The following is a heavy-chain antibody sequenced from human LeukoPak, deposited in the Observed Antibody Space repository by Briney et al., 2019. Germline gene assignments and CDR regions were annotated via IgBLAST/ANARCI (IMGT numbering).Heavy chain of an antibody. Sequence: GESLRLSCAASGFTFSSYEMNWVRQAPGKGLEWVSYISSSGSTIYYADSVKGRFTISRDNAKNSLYLQMNSLRAEDTAVYYCAKVAQMITFGGVIVPGAFDIWGQGTMVTVSS. D-gene: IGHD3-16*02. V-gene: IGHV3-48*03. CDR3: AKVAQMITFGGVIVPGAFDI. CDR1: GFTFSSYE. J-gene: IGHJ3*02. CDR2: ISSSGSTI.